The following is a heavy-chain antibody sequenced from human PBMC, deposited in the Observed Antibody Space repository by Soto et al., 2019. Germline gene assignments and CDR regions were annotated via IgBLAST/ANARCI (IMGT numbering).Heavy chain of an antibody. CDR2: IWYDGSNK. Sequence: VQLLESGGGLVQPGGSLRLSCAASGFTFSSYGMHWVRQAPGKGLEWVAVIWYDGSNKYYADSVKGRFTISRDNSKNALYLQMNSLRAEDTAVYYCARSPPNSSSWSANYYYYGMDVWGQGTTVTVSS. CDR1: GFTFSSYG. J-gene: IGHJ6*02. D-gene: IGHD6-13*01. V-gene: IGHV3-33*08. CDR3: ARSPPNSSSWSANYYYYGMDV.